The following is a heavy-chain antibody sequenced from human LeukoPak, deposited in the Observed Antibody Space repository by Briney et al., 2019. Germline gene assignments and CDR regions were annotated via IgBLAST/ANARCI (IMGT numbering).Heavy chain of an antibody. CDR2: IKQDGSEK. Sequence: PGGSLRLSCAASGFTFTSYWMSWVRQAPGKGLEWVATIKQDGSEKYYVDPVKGRFTISRDNSKNTLYLQMNSLRAEDTAVYYCARVKTSRLTGERVAFDYWGQGTLVTVSS. J-gene: IGHJ4*02. CDR3: ARVKTSRLTGERVAFDY. V-gene: IGHV3-7*01. D-gene: IGHD7-27*01. CDR1: GFTFTSYW.